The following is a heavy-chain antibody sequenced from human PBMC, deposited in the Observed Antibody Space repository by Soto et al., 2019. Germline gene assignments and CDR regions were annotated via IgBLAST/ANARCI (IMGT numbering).Heavy chain of an antibody. CDR1: GGSFSGSY. D-gene: IGHD2-8*01. CDR3: ARGGVFRNSYYYYYGVDV. Sequence: QVQLQQWGAGLLKPSETLSLTCAIYGGSFSGSYCSWIRQPPGKGLEWIGEINHGGSIYYNPSLKSRVTISIDTSKNQFSLKLTSVTGADAGVYYCARGGVFRNSYYYYYGVDVWGQGTSVTVSS. J-gene: IGHJ6*02. V-gene: IGHV4-34*02. CDR2: INHGGSI.